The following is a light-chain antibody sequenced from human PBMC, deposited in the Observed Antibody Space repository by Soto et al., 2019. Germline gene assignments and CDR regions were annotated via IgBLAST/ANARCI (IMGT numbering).Light chain of an antibody. CDR1: SSDVGGYNY. CDR3: SSYSSSSTLV. V-gene: IGLV2-11*01. CDR2: DVN. J-gene: IGLJ1*01. Sequence: QSVLTQPRSVSGSPGQSVAISCTGTSSDVGGYNYVSWYQQHPGKAPKVMIFDVNKRPSGVPDRFSASKSGNTASLTISGLQSEDEATYYCSSYSSSSTLVFGTGTKVTVL.